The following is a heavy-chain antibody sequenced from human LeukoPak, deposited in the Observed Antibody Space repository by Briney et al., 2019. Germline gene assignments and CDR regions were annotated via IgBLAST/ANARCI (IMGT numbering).Heavy chain of an antibody. CDR3: ARDKCGSLDY. CDR2: INPSGDST. CDR1: GYTFTIYY. Sequence: ASVKVSCKASGYTFTIYYIHWVRQAPGRGLEWMAVINPSGDSTTYAQGFEGRLTMTRDTSTSTVYMDLTSLTSEDTAVYYCARDKCGSLDYWGQGTLVAVSS. J-gene: IGHJ4*02. V-gene: IGHV1-46*01. D-gene: IGHD2-21*01.